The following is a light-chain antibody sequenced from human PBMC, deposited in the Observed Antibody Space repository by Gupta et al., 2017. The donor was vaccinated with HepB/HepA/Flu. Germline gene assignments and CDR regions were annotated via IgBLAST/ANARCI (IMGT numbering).Light chain of an antibody. J-gene: IGKJ4*01. Sequence: EIVMTQSPATLSVSPGERATLSCRASQSVSSNLAWYQQKPGQAPRLLIYGASTRATGIPARFSGIGSGTEFTLTISSLQSEDFAVYYCQQYNTWPPLTFGGGTKVEIK. CDR1: QSVSSN. CDR3: QQYNTWPPLT. CDR2: GAS. V-gene: IGKV3-15*01.